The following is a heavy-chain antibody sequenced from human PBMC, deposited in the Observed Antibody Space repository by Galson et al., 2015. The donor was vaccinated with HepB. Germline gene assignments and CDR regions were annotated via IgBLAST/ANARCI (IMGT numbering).Heavy chain of an antibody. Sequence: QSGAEVKKPGESLRISCKGSGYNFNTYWINWVRQMPGKGLEWMGRIDPTDSYSKYSPSFRGHVTISADKSSSTAFLQWSSLKASDTAMYYCARLPPYRYASGDYFDYWGQGTLVTVSS. CDR2: IDPTDSYS. J-gene: IGHJ4*02. CDR1: GYNFNTYW. D-gene: IGHD5-18*01. V-gene: IGHV5-10-1*01. CDR3: ARLPPYRYASGDYFDY.